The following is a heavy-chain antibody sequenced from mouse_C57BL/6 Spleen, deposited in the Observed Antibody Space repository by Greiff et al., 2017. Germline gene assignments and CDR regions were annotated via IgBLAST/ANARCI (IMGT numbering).Heavy chain of an antibody. CDR1: GFSLTSYG. D-gene: IGHD2-3*01. V-gene: IGHV2-2*01. CDR2: IWSGGST. CDR3: ARERDGYYVFAY. J-gene: IGHJ3*01. Sequence: VQLQQSGPGLVQPSQSLSITCTVSGFSLTSYGVHWVRQSPGQGLEWLGVIWSGGSTDYNTAFISRLSISKDDSKSQVFFKMNSLQADDTAIYYCARERDGYYVFAYWGQGTLVTVSA.